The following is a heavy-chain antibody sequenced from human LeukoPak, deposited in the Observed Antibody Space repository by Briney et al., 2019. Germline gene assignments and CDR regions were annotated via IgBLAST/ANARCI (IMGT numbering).Heavy chain of an antibody. CDR3: ARVLDTPMVYGTLGY. CDR1: GFTFSSYW. D-gene: IGHD5-18*01. CDR2: INSDGSST. V-gene: IGHV3-74*01. J-gene: IGHJ4*02. Sequence: GESLKISCAASGFTFSSYWMHWVRQAPGKGLVWVSRINSDGSSTSYADSVKGRFTISRDNAKNTLYLQMNSLRTEDTAVYYCARVLDTPMVYGTLGYWGQGTLVTVSS.